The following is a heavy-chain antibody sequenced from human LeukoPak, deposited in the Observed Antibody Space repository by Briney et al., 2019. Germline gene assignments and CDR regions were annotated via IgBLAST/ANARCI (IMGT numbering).Heavy chain of an antibody. CDR3: AKDWVPAAISLGGYFDY. CDR2: ISGSGGST. D-gene: IGHD2-2*01. Sequence: GGSLRLSCAASGFTFSSYAMSWVRQAPGKGLEWVSAISGSGGSTYCADSVKGRFTISRDNSKNTLYLQMNSLRAEDTAVYYCAKDWVPAAISLGGYFDYWGQGTLVTVSS. V-gene: IGHV3-23*01. CDR1: GFTFSSYA. J-gene: IGHJ4*02.